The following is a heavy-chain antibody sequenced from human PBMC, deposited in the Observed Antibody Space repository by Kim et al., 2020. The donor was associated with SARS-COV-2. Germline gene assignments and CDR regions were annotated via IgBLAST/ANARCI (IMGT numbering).Heavy chain of an antibody. CDR1: GYTFTKYG. CDR3: ATTSSSSWGYFDY. CDR2: ISPYNGNA. V-gene: IGHV1-18*01. J-gene: IGHJ4*02. Sequence: ASVKVSCTTSGYTFTKYGITWVRQARGQGLEWLAWISPYNGNAKSAQKFQGRVTLTTDTPTPTAYMELDSLTSDDTAVYYCATTSSSSWGYFDYWGQGTLVTVSS. D-gene: IGHD6-6*01.